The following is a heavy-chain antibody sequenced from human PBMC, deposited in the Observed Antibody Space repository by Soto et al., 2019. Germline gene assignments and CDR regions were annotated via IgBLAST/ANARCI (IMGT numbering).Heavy chain of an antibody. CDR1: GGSMGSISYY. D-gene: IGHD2-2*01. CDR3: CAYCSRTYCYDWFEP. Sequence: SETLSLTWLLSGGSMGSISYYFVWLIPPPGKGLEWIGRLYYTGTTYYTVFVNSRLIIFALKSQNQFSLRLRSVTAVDTAVYYCCAYCSRTYCYDWFEPLGQGTLVPVFS. J-gene: IGHJ5*02. CDR2: LYYTGTT. V-gene: IGHV4-39*01.